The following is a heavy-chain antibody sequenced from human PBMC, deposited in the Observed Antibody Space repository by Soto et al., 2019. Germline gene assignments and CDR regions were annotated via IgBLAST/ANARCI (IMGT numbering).Heavy chain of an antibody. CDR1: GFTFSPYT. V-gene: IGHV3-21*01. Sequence: EVQLVESGGGQVKPGGSLRLSCAPSGFTFSPYTMNWVRQAPDKGLEWVSSIAGGSNTIYYADAATGRYTISRDNAKNSLHLQMNSLRAEDTAVYYCERVRDYYGSGFDYWGQGTLVTVSS. CDR2: IAGGSNTI. D-gene: IGHD3-10*01. J-gene: IGHJ4*02. CDR3: ERVRDYYGSGFDY.